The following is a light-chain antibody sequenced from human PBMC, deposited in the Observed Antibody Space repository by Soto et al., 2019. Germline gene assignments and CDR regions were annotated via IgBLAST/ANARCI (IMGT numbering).Light chain of an antibody. J-gene: IGKJ5*01. CDR3: QQLNSYPIT. CDR1: QGISSY. CDR2: AAS. V-gene: IGKV1-9*01. Sequence: PLPPPSLFASVGDRVTITCRASQGISSYLAWYQQKPGKAPKLLIYAASTLQSGVPSRFSGSGSGTDFTLTISSLQPEDFATYYCQQLNSYPITFGQGTRLEIK.